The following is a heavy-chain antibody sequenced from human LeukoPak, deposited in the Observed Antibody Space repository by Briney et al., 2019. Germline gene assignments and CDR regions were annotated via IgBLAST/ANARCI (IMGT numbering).Heavy chain of an antibody. CDR1: GFTFSSYA. CDR3: AKARKAENWFDP. D-gene: IGHD6-13*01. J-gene: IGHJ5*02. CDR2: ISGSGGST. Sequence: GSLRLSCAASGFTFSSYAMSWVRQAPGKGLEWVSAISGSGGSTYYADSVKGRFTISRDNSKNTLYLQMNSLRAEDTAVYYCAKARKAENWFDPWGQGTLVTVSS. V-gene: IGHV3-23*01.